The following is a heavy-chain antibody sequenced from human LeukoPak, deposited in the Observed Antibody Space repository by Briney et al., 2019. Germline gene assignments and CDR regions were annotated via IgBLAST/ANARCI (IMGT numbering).Heavy chain of an antibody. CDR1: GGSISSYY. J-gene: IGHJ4*02. CDR2: IYYSGNT. D-gene: IGHD3-10*01. CDR3: ARARENYYGSASPTLDY. Sequence: SETLSLTCTVSGGSISSYYWSWIRQPPGKGLEGIGYIYYSGNTNYNPSLKSRVTISVDTSKKQISLKLSSVTAADTAVYYCARARENYYGSASPTLDYWGQGTLVTVSS. V-gene: IGHV4-59*01.